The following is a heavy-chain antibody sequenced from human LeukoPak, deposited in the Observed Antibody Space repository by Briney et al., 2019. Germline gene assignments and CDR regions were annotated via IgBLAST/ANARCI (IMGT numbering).Heavy chain of an antibody. J-gene: IGHJ4*02. D-gene: IGHD6-19*01. CDR1: GGSFSGYY. CDR3: ARGRGWYPPGGHDY. V-gene: IGHV4-34*01. Sequence: PSETLSLTCAVYGGSFSGYYWSWIRQPPGKGLEWIGEINHSGSTNYNPSLKSRVTISVDTSKNQFSLKLSSVTAADTAVYYCARGRGWYPPGGHDYWGQGTLVTVSS. CDR2: INHSGST.